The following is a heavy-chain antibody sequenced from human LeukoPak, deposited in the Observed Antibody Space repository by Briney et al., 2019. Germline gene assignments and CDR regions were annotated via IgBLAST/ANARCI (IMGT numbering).Heavy chain of an antibody. CDR2: ISYDGGNK. CDR3: AREGHHYDSSGYYSTDLSDY. Sequence: GRSLRLSCAASGFTFSNYGMHWVRQAPGKGLEWVAVISYDGGNKYYADSVKGRFTISRDNSKNTLYLQMNSLRAEDTAVYYCAREGHHYDSSGYYSTDLSDYWGQGTLVTVSS. D-gene: IGHD3-22*01. V-gene: IGHV3-30*03. CDR1: GFTFSNYG. J-gene: IGHJ4*02.